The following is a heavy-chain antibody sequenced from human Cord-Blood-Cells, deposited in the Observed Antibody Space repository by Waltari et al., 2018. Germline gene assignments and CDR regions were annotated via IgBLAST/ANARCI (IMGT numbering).Heavy chain of an antibody. J-gene: IGHJ6*02. CDR2: INPNRGGT. CDR3: ARVKGPLTGDYYYYYGMDV. V-gene: IGHV1-2*04. CDR1: GYTFTGYY. Sequence: QVQLVQSGAEVKKPGASVKVSCKASGYTFTGYYMHWVRQAPGQGLGWRGWINPNRGGTNKAQKFQGWGTITRDTSISTADMGLSRLRSDDTAVYYCARVKGPLTGDYYYYYGMDVWGQGTTVTVSS. D-gene: IGHD7-27*01.